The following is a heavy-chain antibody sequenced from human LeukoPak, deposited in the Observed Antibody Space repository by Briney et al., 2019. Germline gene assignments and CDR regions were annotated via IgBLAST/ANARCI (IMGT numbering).Heavy chain of an antibody. D-gene: IGHD2-15*01. V-gene: IGHV3-23*01. CDR1: GFTFSNHA. CDR3: AKTSVGEGRIIGSGYFDN. CDR2: ISGSGTVT. J-gene: IGHJ4*02. Sequence: PVGSLRLSCAASGFTFSNHAMNWVRQAPGKGLEWVSIISGSGTVTYYADSVKGRFTISRDNSKNTLYLQMNSLRAEDTAVYYCAKTSVGEGRIIGSGYFDNWGQGNLVAVSS.